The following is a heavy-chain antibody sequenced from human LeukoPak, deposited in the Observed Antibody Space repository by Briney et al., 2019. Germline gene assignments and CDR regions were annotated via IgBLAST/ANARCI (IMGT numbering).Heavy chain of an antibody. J-gene: IGHJ4*02. CDR2: ISDGGDTT. CDR1: GFTFSNNG. V-gene: IGHV3-23*01. Sequence: GESLRLSCAASGFTFSNNGMTWVRQAPGKGMEWVTGISDGGDTTYDAGSVKGRLTVSRDNSKNILYRQMNSLRAEDTAIYYCAKTQGFFDHWGQGTLVTVSS. CDR3: AKTQGFFDH.